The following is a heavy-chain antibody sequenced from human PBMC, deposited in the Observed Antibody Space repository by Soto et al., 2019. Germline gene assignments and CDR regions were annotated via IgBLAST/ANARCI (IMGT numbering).Heavy chain of an antibody. CDR1: GFTFSSYG. Sequence: PGGSLRLSCAASGFTFSSYGMHWVRQAPGKGLEWVAVIWYDGSNKYYADSVKGRFTISRDNSKNTLYLQMNSLRAEDTAVYYCARSPLNYDILTGSFMSYYYGMDVWGQGTTVTVSS. V-gene: IGHV3-33*01. J-gene: IGHJ6*02. CDR2: IWYDGSNK. CDR3: ARSPLNYDILTGSFMSYYYGMDV. D-gene: IGHD3-9*01.